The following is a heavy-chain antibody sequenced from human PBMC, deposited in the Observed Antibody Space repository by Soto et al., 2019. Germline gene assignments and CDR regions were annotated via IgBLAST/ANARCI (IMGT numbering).Heavy chain of an antibody. Sequence: GGSLRLSCAASGFTFSSYGMHWVRQAPGKGLEWVAVISYDGSNKYYADSVKGRFTISRDNSKNTLYLQMNSLRAEDTAVYYCAKVYPSQFYGDYGHFDYWGQGTLVTVSS. CDR1: GFTFSSYG. V-gene: IGHV3-30*18. CDR2: ISYDGSNK. J-gene: IGHJ4*02. D-gene: IGHD4-17*01. CDR3: AKVYPSQFYGDYGHFDY.